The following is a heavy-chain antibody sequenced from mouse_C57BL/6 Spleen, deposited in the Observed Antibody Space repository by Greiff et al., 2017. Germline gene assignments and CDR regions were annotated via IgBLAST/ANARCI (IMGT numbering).Heavy chain of an antibody. CDR3: TRYEGAPFAY. CDR2: IDPETGGT. Sequence: VQLQQSGAELVRPGASVTLSCKASGYTFTDYEMHWVKQTPVHGLEWIGAIDPETGGTAYNQKFKGKAILTADKSSSTAYMELRSLTSEDSAVYYCTRYEGAPFAYWGQGTLVTVSA. J-gene: IGHJ3*01. D-gene: IGHD2-3*01. V-gene: IGHV1-15*01. CDR1: GYTFTDYE.